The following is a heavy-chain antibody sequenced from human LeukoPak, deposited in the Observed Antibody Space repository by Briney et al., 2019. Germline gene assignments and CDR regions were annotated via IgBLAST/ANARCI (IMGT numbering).Heavy chain of an antibody. Sequence: SETLSLTCAVSGGSISSGGYSWSWIRQPPGKGLEWIGYIYHSGSTYYNPSLKSRVTISADRSKNQFSLKLSSVTAADTAVYYCARGPDCSSTSCPRFYGMDVWGQGTTVTVSS. CDR3: ARGPDCSSTSCPRFYGMDV. D-gene: IGHD2-2*01. CDR1: GGSISSGGYS. J-gene: IGHJ6*02. V-gene: IGHV4-30-2*01. CDR2: IYHSGST.